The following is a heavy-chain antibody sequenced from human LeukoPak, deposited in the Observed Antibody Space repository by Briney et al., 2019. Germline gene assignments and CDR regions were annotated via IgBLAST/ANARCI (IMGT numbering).Heavy chain of an antibody. V-gene: IGHV3-48*03. Sequence: QPGGSLSLSCAASGFSSSSYKMNWVRQAPGKGLEWVSYISSSGNTMFHADFVKGRFTISRDNAKNSLFLQMNGLRAEDTAVYYCASRTGSDACDIWGQGTMVTVSS. CDR3: ASRTGSDACDI. CDR2: ISSSGNTM. J-gene: IGHJ3*02. D-gene: IGHD7-27*01. CDR1: GFSSSSYK.